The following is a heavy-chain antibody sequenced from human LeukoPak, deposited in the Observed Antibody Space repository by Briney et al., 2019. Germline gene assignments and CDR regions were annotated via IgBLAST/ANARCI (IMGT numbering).Heavy chain of an antibody. Sequence: SETLSLTCTVSGGSINSSSYYWGWIRQPPGKGLEWIGSIYHSGSTYYTPSLKSRVTISVDTSKTQFSLKMSSVTAADRAVYYCARHMFYAFRSGYKQNFYYYGMDVWGQGTTVTVSS. CDR3: ARHMFYAFRSGYKQNFYYYGMDV. V-gene: IGHV4-39*01. CDR1: GGSINSSSYY. CDR2: IYHSGST. J-gene: IGHJ6*02. D-gene: IGHD3-3*01.